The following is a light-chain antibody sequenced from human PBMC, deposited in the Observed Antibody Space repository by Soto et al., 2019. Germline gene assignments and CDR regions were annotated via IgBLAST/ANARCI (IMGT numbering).Light chain of an antibody. J-gene: IGKJ1*01. CDR2: SAS. CDR3: QQYYDVPRT. Sequence: DIVMAQSPDSLAVSLGERATINCRSSQSVFHHSKNRNYLAWYQLKLGQPPRLLIYSASTRESGVPDRFSGSGSGTDLTLTISGLQAEDVALYYCQQYYDVPRTFGQGTRVEIK. CDR1: QSVFHHSKNRNY. V-gene: IGKV4-1*01.